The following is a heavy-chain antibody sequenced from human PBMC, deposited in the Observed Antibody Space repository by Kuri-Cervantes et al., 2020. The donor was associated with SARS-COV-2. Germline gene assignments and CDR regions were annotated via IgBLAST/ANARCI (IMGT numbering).Heavy chain of an antibody. CDR2: IYHTGHT. CDR1: GGSITNSY. Sequence: SETLSLTCTVSGGSITNSYWNWIRQPPGKGLEWIGSIYHTGHTYYNPSFESRLTISLDTSKNQFFLNLTSVTAGDTAVYYCAHLITVFGVVDPPGDYWFDPWGQGTLVTVSS. J-gene: IGHJ5*02. CDR3: AHLITVFGVVDPPGDYWFDP. D-gene: IGHD3-3*01. V-gene: IGHV4-59*04.